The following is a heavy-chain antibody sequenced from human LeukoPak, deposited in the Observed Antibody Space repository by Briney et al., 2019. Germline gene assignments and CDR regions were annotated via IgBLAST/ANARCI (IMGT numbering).Heavy chain of an antibody. CDR2: IFTGGSS. J-gene: IGHJ3*02. V-gene: IGHV4-61*01. CDR1: GGSVSSESYH. CDR3: ARGVGGVREGFDI. D-gene: IGHD3-16*01. Sequence: SETLSLTCTVSGGSVSSESYHWTWIRQPPGKGLEWIAYIFTGGSSYYNPFLKSRVTISVDTSKNQFSLKLNSVTAADTAQYHCARGVGGVREGFDIWGQGTVVTVSS.